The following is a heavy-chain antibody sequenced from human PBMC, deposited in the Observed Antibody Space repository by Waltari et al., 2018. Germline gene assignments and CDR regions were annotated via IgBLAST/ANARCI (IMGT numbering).Heavy chain of an antibody. CDR1: GFFVSQDM. CDR2: ISLDGCKN. D-gene: IGHD3-16*01. J-gene: IGHJ4*02. Sequence: QLQLTQSLAGVVRRAKIPKHSWDWSGFFVSQDMMRWVRQAPGKGLEWVAAISLDGCKNHYADPVKRRFTISRANTNNTLSLQMDILRPDATAVYYSARDRWGSSYFDYWGQGTLVAVSS. V-gene: IGHV3-30*19. CDR3: ARDRWGSSYFDY.